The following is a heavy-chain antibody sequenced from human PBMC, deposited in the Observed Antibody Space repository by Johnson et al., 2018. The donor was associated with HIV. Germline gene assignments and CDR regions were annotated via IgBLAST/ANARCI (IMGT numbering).Heavy chain of an antibody. D-gene: IGHD1-26*01. J-gene: IGHJ3*02. CDR2: ISYDGSNK. Sequence: QVQLVESGGGVVQPGRSLRLSCAASGFTFSSYAMHWVRQAPGKGLEWVAIISYDGSNKYYADSVKGRFTISRDNSKNTLYLQRNSLRAEDTAVYYCARQYRNSGSRTGAFDIWGQGTMVTVSS. CDR3: ARQYRNSGSRTGAFDI. CDR1: GFTFSSYA. V-gene: IGHV3-30-3*01.